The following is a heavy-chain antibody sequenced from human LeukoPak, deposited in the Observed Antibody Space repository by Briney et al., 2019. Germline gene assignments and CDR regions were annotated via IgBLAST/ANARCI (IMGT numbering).Heavy chain of an antibody. D-gene: IGHD2-8*01. CDR1: GFTFSSYT. J-gene: IGHJ4*02. CDR2: ITSTSRTI. V-gene: IGHV3-21*01. CDR3: ARDFPDNALFDL. Sequence: GGSLRLSCAASGFTFSSYTMSWIRQAPGKGLEWVSSITSTSRTIFYADSVEGRFTISRDNAKNTVSLEMNSLRTEDAAIYYCARDFPDNALFDLWGQGTLVSVSS.